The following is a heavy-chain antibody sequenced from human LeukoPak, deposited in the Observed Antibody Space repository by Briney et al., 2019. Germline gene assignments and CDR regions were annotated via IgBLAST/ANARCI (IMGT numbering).Heavy chain of an antibody. D-gene: IGHD6-19*01. V-gene: IGHV3-7*03. CDR2: IKQDGSEK. Sequence: GGSLRLSCAASGFTFSSYWMSWVRQAPGKGLEWVANIKQDGSEKYYVDSVKGRFTISRDNAKNSLYLQMNSLRAEDTALYYCAKDFSGIAVAQDYWGQGTLVTVSS. J-gene: IGHJ4*02. CDR1: GFTFSSYW. CDR3: AKDFSGIAVAQDY.